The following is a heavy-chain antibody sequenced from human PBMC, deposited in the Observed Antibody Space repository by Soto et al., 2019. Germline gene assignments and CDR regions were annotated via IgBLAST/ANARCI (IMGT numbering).Heavy chain of an antibody. CDR3: ARGGPSRGHRVYDYWGGDDY. D-gene: IGHD5-12*01. Sequence: QVQLVQSGAEVKKPGSSVRVSCKTLGGSFSSYTINWVRQAPGQGLEWMGGIIPVFHTGKYAQKFQGRVTITADESTSTAYMELSSLRSEDTAVYYCARGGPSRGHRVYDYWGGDDYWGQGTLVTVSS. CDR1: GGSFSSYT. CDR2: IIPVFHTG. V-gene: IGHV1-69*12. J-gene: IGHJ4*02.